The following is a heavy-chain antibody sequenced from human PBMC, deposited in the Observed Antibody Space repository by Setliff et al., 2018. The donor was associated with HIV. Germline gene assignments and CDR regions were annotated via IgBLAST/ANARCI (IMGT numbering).Heavy chain of an antibody. Sequence: EASVKVSCKASGYTFMNFGISWVRQAPGQGLEWMGWITTYNGDTNYAQKFQGRVSMTTDTSTSTAYMEMKSLTSDDTAVYYCARTSTTTGTTLNWFDPWGQGTLVTVSS. V-gene: IGHV1-18*04. CDR2: ITTYNGDT. J-gene: IGHJ5*02. CDR3: ARTSTTTGTTLNWFDP. CDR1: GYTFMNFG. D-gene: IGHD1-1*01.